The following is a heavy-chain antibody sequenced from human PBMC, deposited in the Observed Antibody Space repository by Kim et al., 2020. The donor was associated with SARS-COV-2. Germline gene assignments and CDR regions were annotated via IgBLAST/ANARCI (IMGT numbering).Heavy chain of an antibody. CDR1: GFTFSSYG. CDR2: ISYDGSNK. J-gene: IGHJ3*02. D-gene: IGHD3-9*01. Sequence: GGSLRLSCAASGFTFSSYGMHWVRQAPGKGLEWVAVISYDGSNKYYADSVKGRFTISRDNSKNTLYLQMNSLRAEDTAVYYCAIRKYYDILTGSREGAFDIWGQGTMVTVSS. V-gene: IGHV3-30*03. CDR3: AIRKYYDILTGSREGAFDI.